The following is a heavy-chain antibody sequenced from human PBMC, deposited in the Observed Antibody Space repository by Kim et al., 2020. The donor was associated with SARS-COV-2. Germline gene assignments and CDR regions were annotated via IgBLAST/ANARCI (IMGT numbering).Heavy chain of an antibody. CDR1: GFTFSSYG. J-gene: IGHJ5*02. D-gene: IGHD3-3*01. CDR2: IWYDGSNK. Sequence: GGSLRLSCAASGFTFSSYGLHWVRQAPGKGLEWVAVIWYDGSNKYYADPVKGRFTISRDNSKNTLYLQMNSLRAEATAVYYCARELGNWFDPWGQGTLVTVSS. CDR3: ARELGNWFDP. V-gene: IGHV3-33*01.